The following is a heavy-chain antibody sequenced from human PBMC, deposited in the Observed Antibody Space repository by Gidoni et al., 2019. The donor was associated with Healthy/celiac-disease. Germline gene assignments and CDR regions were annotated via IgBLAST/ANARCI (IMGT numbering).Heavy chain of an antibody. CDR3: ARDRVRGVIESYYYYYGMDV. CDR2: INTNTGNP. Sequence: QVQLVQSGSELKKPGASVKVSCKASGYTFTSYAMIWVRQAPGQGLEWMGWINTNTGNPTYAQGFTGRFVFSLDTSVSTAYLQISSLKAEDTAVDYCARDRVRGVIESYYYYYGMDVWGQGTTVTVSS. D-gene: IGHD3-10*01. CDR1: GYTFTSYA. J-gene: IGHJ6*02. V-gene: IGHV7-4-1*02.